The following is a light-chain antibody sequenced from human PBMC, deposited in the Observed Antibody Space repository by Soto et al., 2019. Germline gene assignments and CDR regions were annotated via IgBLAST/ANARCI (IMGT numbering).Light chain of an antibody. CDR2: EVT. V-gene: IGLV2-14*01. Sequence: QPVLTQPASVSGSPGQSITISCTGTSSDVGTYDYVSWYQQHPGKAPKLIIYEVTNRPSGVSNRFAGSKSANTAYLTISGLQAQDEADYYCSSYTSSSALYVCGTGTKVTVL. J-gene: IGLJ1*01. CDR3: SSYTSSSALYV. CDR1: SSDVGTYDY.